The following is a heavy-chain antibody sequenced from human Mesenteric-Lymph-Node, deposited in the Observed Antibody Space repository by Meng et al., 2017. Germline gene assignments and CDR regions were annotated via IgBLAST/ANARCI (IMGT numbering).Heavy chain of an antibody. Sequence: SVKVSCKASGGTFSSYAISWVRQAPGQGLEWMGGIIPIFGTANYAQKFQGRVTITADESTSTAYMELSSLRSEDTAVYYCARAFCSGGSCYGHFDYWGQGTLVTVSS. J-gene: IGHJ4*02. CDR3: ARAFCSGGSCYGHFDY. V-gene: IGHV1-69*13. CDR2: IIPIFGTA. CDR1: GGTFSSYA. D-gene: IGHD2-15*01.